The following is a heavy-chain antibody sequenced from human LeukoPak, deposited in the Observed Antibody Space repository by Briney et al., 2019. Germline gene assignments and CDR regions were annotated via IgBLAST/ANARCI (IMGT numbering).Heavy chain of an antibody. CDR2: IKEDGTET. Sequence: GGSLRLSCAASGFMFSSNWMSWVRLAPGKGLEWVANIKEDGTETYYVDSVKGRFTIFRDNAKNSLYLQMNSLRVEDTAVYYCAKEGRSLQTYWGQGTLVTVSS. V-gene: IGHV3-7*03. J-gene: IGHJ4*02. CDR3: AKEGRSLQTY. D-gene: IGHD5-24*01. CDR1: GFMFSSNW.